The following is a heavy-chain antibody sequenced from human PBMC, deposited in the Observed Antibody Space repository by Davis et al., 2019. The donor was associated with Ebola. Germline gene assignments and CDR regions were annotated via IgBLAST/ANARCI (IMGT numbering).Heavy chain of an antibody. CDR3: AREVGYCSSTSCSYYYYMDV. Sequence: PSETLSLTCTVSGGSISSSSYYWGWIRQPPGKGLEWIGSIYYSGSTYYNPSLKSRVTISVDTSKNQFSLKLSSVTAADTAVYYCAREVGYCSSTSCSYYYYMDVWGKGTTVTVSS. V-gene: IGHV4-39*02. CDR2: IYYSGST. J-gene: IGHJ6*03. D-gene: IGHD2-2*01. CDR1: GGSISSSSYY.